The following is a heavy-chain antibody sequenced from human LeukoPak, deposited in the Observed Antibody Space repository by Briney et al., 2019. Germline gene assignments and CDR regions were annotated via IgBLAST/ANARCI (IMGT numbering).Heavy chain of an antibody. Sequence: SVKVSCKASGGTFSSYAISWVRQAPGQGLEWMGGIIPIFGTANYAQKFQGRVTITTDESTSTAYMELSSLRSEDTAVYYCASGGYYGGNPGGYWGQGTLVTVSS. CDR3: ASGGYYGGNPGGY. D-gene: IGHD4-23*01. CDR2: IIPIFGTA. J-gene: IGHJ4*02. V-gene: IGHV1-69*05. CDR1: GGTFSSYA.